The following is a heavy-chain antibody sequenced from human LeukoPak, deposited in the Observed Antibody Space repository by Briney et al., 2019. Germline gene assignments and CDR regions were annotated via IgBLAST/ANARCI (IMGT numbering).Heavy chain of an antibody. Sequence: SSQTLSLTCSVFGGSISSGGYYWSWIRQPPGKGLEWIGYIYHSGSTYYNPSLKSRVTISVDRSKNQFSLKLSSVTAADTAVYYCARVRRGPSSGYYDYWGQGTLVTVSS. CDR3: ARVRRGPSSGYYDY. V-gene: IGHV4-30-2*01. CDR2: IYHSGST. CDR1: GGSISSGGYY. D-gene: IGHD3-22*01. J-gene: IGHJ4*02.